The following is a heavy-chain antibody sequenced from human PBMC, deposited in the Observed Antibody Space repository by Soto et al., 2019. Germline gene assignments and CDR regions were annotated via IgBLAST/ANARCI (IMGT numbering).Heavy chain of an antibody. J-gene: IGHJ4*02. Sequence: QVQLQESGPGLVKPSQTLSRTCTVSGGSISSGGYYWSWIRQHPGKGMEWIGYIYYTGSTYYNPSLKSRVTISVDTSKNQFSLKLSSVTAADTAVYYCATLYMVRGVRTSDYWGQGTLVTVSS. D-gene: IGHD3-10*01. CDR1: GGSISSGGYY. CDR2: IYYTGST. V-gene: IGHV4-31*03. CDR3: ATLYMVRGVRTSDY.